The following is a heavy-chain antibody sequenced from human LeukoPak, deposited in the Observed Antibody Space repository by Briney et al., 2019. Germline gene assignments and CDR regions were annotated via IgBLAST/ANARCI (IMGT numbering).Heavy chain of an antibody. J-gene: IGHJ4*02. CDR3: ASRKDYVWGSYRFAY. CDR2: IYTSGST. CDR1: GGSISSYY. D-gene: IGHD3-16*02. Sequence: PSETLSLTCTVSGGSISSYYWSWIRQPAGKGLEWIGRIYTSGSTNYNPSLKSRVTMSVDTSKNQFSLKLSSVTAADTAVYYCASRKDYVWGSYRFAYWGQGTLVTVSS. V-gene: IGHV4-4*07.